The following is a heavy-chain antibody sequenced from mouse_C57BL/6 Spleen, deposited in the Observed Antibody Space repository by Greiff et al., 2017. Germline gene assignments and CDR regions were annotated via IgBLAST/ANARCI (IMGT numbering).Heavy chain of an antibody. Sequence: EVQRVESEGGLVQPGSSMKLSCTASGFTFSDYYMAWVRQVPEKGLEWVANINYDGSSTYYLDSLKSRFIFSRDNAKNNLYLQMSSLKSEDTATYYCAIAWNYYGSSSGYFDVWGTGTTVTVSS. D-gene: IGHD1-1*01. CDR3: AIAWNYYGSSSGYFDV. CDR1: GFTFSDYY. CDR2: INYDGSST. J-gene: IGHJ1*03. V-gene: IGHV5-16*01.